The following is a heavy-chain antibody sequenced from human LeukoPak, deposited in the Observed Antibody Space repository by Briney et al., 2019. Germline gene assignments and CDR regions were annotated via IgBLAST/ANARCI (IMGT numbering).Heavy chain of an antibody. CDR1: GFTFSSYA. V-gene: IGHV3-23*01. Sequence: PGGSLRLSCAASGFTFSSYAMHWVRQAPGKGLEWVSAIGGGGSTTYYADSVKGRFTISRDNSKNTLYLQMNSLGAEDTAIYYCAKARGYFDSSGYRYFDYWGQGTLVTVSS. CDR2: IGGGGSTT. J-gene: IGHJ4*02. CDR3: AKARGYFDSSGYRYFDY. D-gene: IGHD3-22*01.